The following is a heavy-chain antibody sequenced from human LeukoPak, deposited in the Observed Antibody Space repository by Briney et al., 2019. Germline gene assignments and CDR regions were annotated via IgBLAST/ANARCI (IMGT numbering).Heavy chain of an antibody. CDR2: ISGDGGST. D-gene: IGHD3-22*01. CDR1: GFSFDDCA. J-gene: IGHJ3*02. CDR3: ARTYYYDTAGPLDAFDI. Sequence: PGGSLRLSCAASGFSFDDCAMHWVRQAPGKGLQWVSLISGDGGSTYYADSVKVRSTISRDNSKNSLYLQMNSLRTEDTALYFCARTYYYDTAGPLDAFDIWGQGTMVTVSS. V-gene: IGHV3-43*02.